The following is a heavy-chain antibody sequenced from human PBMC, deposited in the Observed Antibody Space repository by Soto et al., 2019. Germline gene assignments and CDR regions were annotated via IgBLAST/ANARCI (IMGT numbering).Heavy chain of an antibody. J-gene: IGHJ3*02. CDR3: ARVTRFPDAFDI. Sequence: QVHLQQWGAGLLKPSETLSLTCGVYGGSFGTSYWAWIRQSPEKGLELIGEINHNGDSNYNPSLTMRVTISLDMSENQFSLKLTPVAAADTAVYYCARVTRFPDAFDIWGQGTPVIVSS. CDR2: INHNGDS. CDR1: GGSFGTSY. V-gene: IGHV4-34*01.